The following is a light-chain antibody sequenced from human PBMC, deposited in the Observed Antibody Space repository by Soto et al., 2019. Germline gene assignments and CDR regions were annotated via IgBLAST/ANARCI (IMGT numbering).Light chain of an antibody. Sequence: DIQMTQSPSSLSASVGDRVTITCRASQSISNYLNWYQQKPRKAPKLLIYAASRLQSGVPSRFSGSGSATDFTLTISSLQPEGFATYSCQQSYTTLFTFGPGTNVDI. CDR3: QQSYTTLFT. CDR1: QSISNY. V-gene: IGKV1-39*01. J-gene: IGKJ3*01. CDR2: AAS.